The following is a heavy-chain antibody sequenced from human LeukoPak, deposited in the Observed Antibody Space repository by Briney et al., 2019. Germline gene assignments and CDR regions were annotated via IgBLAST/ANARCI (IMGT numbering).Heavy chain of an antibody. CDR3: AKDGGGEYYDSSGYFDY. CDR1: GFTFSRHG. V-gene: IGHV3-30*18. J-gene: IGHJ4*02. CDR2: TSYDGTNN. D-gene: IGHD3-22*01. Sequence: PGRSLRLSCAGTGFTFSRHGMHWVRQAPGKGPGWVAVTSYDGTNNYHADSVKGRFTISRDNSKNTLYLQMNSLRAEDTAVYYCAKDGGGEYYDSSGYFDYWGQGTLVTVSS.